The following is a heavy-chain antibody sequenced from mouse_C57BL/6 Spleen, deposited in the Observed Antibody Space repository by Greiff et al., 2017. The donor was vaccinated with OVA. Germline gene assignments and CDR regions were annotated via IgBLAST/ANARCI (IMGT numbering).Heavy chain of an antibody. D-gene: IGHD2-3*01. CDR1: GYTFTSYW. CDR3: ARPGYSYYFDD. J-gene: IGHJ2*01. Sequence: QVQLQQPGAELVKPGASVKLSCKASGYTFTSYWMHWVKQRPGQGLEWIGMIHPNSGSTNYNEKFKSKATLTVDKSSSTAYMQLSSLTSEDSAVYYSARPGYSYYFDDWGQGTTLTVSS. CDR2: IHPNSGST. V-gene: IGHV1-64*01.